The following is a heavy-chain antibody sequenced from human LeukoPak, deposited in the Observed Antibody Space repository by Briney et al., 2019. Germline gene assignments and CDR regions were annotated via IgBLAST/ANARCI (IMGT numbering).Heavy chain of an antibody. J-gene: IGHJ4*02. D-gene: IGHD3-10*01. Sequence: PGGSLRLSCAASGFTFDDCGMSWVRQAPGKGLEWVSGINWNGGRTGYADSVKGRFTISRDNAKKSLYVQMNSLRAEDTALYYCAREYYGSGSYYNVGYWGQGTLVTVSS. CDR1: GFTFDDCG. CDR2: INWNGGRT. V-gene: IGHV3-20*04. CDR3: AREYYGSGSYYNVGY.